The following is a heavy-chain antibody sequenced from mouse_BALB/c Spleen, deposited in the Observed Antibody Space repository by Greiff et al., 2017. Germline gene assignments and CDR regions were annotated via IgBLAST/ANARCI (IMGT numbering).Heavy chain of an antibody. CDR3: ARGAGNYYAMDY. CDR2: ISYDGSN. D-gene: IGHD2-1*01. CDR1: GYSITSGYY. V-gene: IGHV3-6*02. Sequence: VQLQQSGPGLVKPSQSLSLTCSVTGYSITSGYYWNWIRQFPGNKLEWMGYISYDGSNNYNPSLKNRISITRDTSKNQFFLKLNSVTTEDTATYYCARGAGNYYAMDYWGQGTSVTVSS. J-gene: IGHJ4*01.